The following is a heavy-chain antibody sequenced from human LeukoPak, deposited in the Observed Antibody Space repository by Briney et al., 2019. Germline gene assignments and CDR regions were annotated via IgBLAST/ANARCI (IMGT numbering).Heavy chain of an antibody. CDR1: GFTFSSYS. D-gene: IGHD6-19*01. J-gene: IGHJ4*02. CDR3: ARAGSGRFED. CDR2: ISSSSSYI. Sequence: GGSLRLSCAASGFTFSSYSMNWVRQAPGKGLEWVSSISSSSSYIYYADSVKGRFTISRDNAKNSLYLQMNSLRAEDTAMYYCARAGSGRFEDWGQGTLVTVSS. V-gene: IGHV3-21*01.